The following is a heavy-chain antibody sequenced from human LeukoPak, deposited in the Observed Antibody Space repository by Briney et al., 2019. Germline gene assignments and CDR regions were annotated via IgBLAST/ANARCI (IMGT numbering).Heavy chain of an antibody. CDR3: ARLGASLVWDSGSFPDS. CDR2: IFYTGNS. Sequence: SETLSLTCLVSGVYFGSSGCYWGWIRQPPGKGLEWIGSIFYTGNSYPNPSLHSRVTISADTSKNQFSLKLQFVTAADTAVYYCARLGASLVWDSGSFPDSWGQGTLVIVTS. J-gene: IGHJ4*02. D-gene: IGHD3-10*01. CDR1: GVYFGSSGCY. V-gene: IGHV4-39*01.